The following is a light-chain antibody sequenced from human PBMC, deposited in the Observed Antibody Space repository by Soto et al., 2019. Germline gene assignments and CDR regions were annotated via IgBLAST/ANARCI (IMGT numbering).Light chain of an antibody. CDR1: QSVASSY. CDR2: SAS. CDR3: HHFGSLPET. Sequence: EVVLTQSPGTLSLSPGERVTRSCRASQSVASSYLAWYQQKPGRAPSLLFYSASSRATGIPDRFSGSGSGTDFTLTISRLEPDDCAVYYCHHFGSLPETFGQGTNVE. V-gene: IGKV3-20*01. J-gene: IGKJ1*01.